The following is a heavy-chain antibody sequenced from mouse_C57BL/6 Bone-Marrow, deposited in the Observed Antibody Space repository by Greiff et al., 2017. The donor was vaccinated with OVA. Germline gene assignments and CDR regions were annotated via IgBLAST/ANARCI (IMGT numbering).Heavy chain of an antibody. Sequence: EVLLVESGGGLVQSGRSLRLSCATSGFTFSDFYMEWVRQAPGKGLEWIAASRNKANDYTSEYSVSVKGRFIVSRASSQSILYLQMNALRAEDTAIYYSARDALLSDSSGYPYWYFDVWGTGTTVTVSS. CDR3: ARDALLSDSSGYPYWYFDV. D-gene: IGHD3-2*02. J-gene: IGHJ1*03. CDR2: SRNKANDYTS. CDR1: GFTFSDFY. V-gene: IGHV7-1*01.